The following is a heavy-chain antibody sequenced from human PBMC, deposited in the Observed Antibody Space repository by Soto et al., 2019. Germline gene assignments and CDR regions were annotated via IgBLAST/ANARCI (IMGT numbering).Heavy chain of an antibody. V-gene: IGHV1-8*01. CDR2: MNPNSGNT. CDR3: ASLQLYCSGGSCYVHFQH. D-gene: IGHD2-15*01. J-gene: IGHJ1*01. CDR1: GYTFTSYD. Sequence: ASVKVSCKASGYTFTSYDINWVRQATGRGLEWMGWMNPNSGNTGYAQKFQGRVTMTRNTSISTAYMELSSLRSEDTAVYYCASLQLYCSGGSCYVHFQHWGQGTLVTVSS.